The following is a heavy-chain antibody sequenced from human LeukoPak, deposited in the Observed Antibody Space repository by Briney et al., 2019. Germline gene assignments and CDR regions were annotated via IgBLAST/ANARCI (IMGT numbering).Heavy chain of an antibody. CDR2: IIPIFGTA. Sequence: SVKVSSKASGGTFSSYAISWVRQTPGQGLEWMGGIIPIFGTANYAQKFQGRVTITTNESTSTAYIELSSLRTEDTAVYYCARGGYSYGYYYYYMDVWGKGTTVTVSS. D-gene: IGHD5-18*01. CDR3: ARGGYSYGYYYYYMDV. J-gene: IGHJ6*03. V-gene: IGHV1-69*05. CDR1: GGTFSSYA.